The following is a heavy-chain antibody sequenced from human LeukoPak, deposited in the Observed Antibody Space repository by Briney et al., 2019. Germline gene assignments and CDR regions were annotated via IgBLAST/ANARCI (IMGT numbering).Heavy chain of an antibody. CDR1: GYTFTSYG. D-gene: IGHD3-10*01. CDR3: AREVWFGELSERTLDY. Sequence: ASVKVSCKASGYTFTSYGISWVRQAPGQGLEWMGWISAYNGNTNYAQKLQCRVTMTTDTSTSTAYMELRSLRSDDTAVYYCAREVWFGELSERTLDYWGQGTLVTVSS. J-gene: IGHJ4*02. V-gene: IGHV1-18*01. CDR2: ISAYNGNT.